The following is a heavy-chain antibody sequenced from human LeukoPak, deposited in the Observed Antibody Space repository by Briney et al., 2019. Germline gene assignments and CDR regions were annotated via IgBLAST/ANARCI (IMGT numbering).Heavy chain of an antibody. D-gene: IGHD3-16*02. CDR1: GGSFSGYY. J-gene: IGHJ4*02. Sequence: SETLSLTCAVYGGSFSGYYWSWIRQPPGKGLEWIGEINHSGSTNYNPSLKSRVTISVDTSKNQFSLKLSSVTAADTAVYYCARYPTNYVWGSYRFAAFDYWGQGTLVTVSS. CDR2: INHSGST. V-gene: IGHV4-34*01. CDR3: ARYPTNYVWGSYRFAAFDY.